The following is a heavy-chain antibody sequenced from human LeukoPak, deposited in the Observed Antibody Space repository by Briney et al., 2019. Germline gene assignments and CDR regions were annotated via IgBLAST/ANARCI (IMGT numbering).Heavy chain of an antibody. J-gene: IGHJ4*02. Sequence: GGSLRLSCAASGFIFSSYGMSWVRQAPGKGLKWVSGISGRGGATYSADSVKGRLTISRDNSKNTLYLHMNSLRAEDTAIYYCAKSQSLLSLGGPFDSWGQGTLVTVSS. CDR2: ISGRGGAT. CDR1: GFIFSSYG. D-gene: IGHD3-16*01. CDR3: AKSQSLLSLGGPFDS. V-gene: IGHV3-23*01.